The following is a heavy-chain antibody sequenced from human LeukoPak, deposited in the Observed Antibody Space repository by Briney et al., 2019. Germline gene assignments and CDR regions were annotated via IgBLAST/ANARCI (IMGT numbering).Heavy chain of an antibody. V-gene: IGHV3-64*01. D-gene: IGHD6-13*01. CDR2: ISSNGGST. CDR1: GFTFNSYA. CDR3: AREVWYSSSWSDY. J-gene: IGHJ4*02. Sequence: PGGSLRLSCAASGFTFNSYAMHWVRQAPGKGLEYVSAISSNGGSTYYANSVKGRFTISRDNSKNTLYLQMGSLRAEDMAVYYCAREVWYSSSWSDYWGQGTLVTVSS.